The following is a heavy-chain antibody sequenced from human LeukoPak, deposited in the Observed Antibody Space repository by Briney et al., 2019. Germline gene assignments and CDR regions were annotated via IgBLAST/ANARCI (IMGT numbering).Heavy chain of an antibody. V-gene: IGHV3-9*01. Sequence: GGSLRLSCAASGFTFDDYAMHWVRQAPGKGLERVSGISWNSGSIGYADSVKGRFTISRDNAKNSLYLQMNSLRAEDTAVYYCARSSGWYHRGPDYYYYYMDVWGKGTTVTVS. D-gene: IGHD6-19*01. CDR1: GFTFDDYA. CDR2: ISWNSGSI. CDR3: ARSSGWYHRGPDYYYYYMDV. J-gene: IGHJ6*03.